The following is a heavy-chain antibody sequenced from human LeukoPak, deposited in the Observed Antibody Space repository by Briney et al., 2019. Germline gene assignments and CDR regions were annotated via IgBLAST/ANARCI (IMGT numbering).Heavy chain of an antibody. D-gene: IGHD2-15*01. Sequence: PGGSLRLSCAASGFTFSSYAMSWVRQAPGKGLEWVSAISGGGGSTYYADSVKGRFTISRDNSKNTLYLQMNSLRAEDTAVYYCAKDGDCSGGSCYSGFDYWGQGTLVTVSS. CDR3: AKDGDCSGGSCYSGFDY. CDR1: GFTFSSYA. J-gene: IGHJ4*02. CDR2: ISGGGGST. V-gene: IGHV3-23*01.